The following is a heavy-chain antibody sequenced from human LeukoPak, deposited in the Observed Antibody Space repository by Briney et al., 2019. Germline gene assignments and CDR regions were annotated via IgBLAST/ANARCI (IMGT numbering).Heavy chain of an antibody. J-gene: IGHJ4*02. Sequence: PGGSLRLSCAASGFTFSSYWMSWVRQTPGKGLEWVAIIKNDGSGKYYVDSVKGRFTISRDNAKNSLYLQMNSLRAEDTAVYYCARDRRNERYYYDSSGDFDHWGQGTLVTVSS. CDR2: IKNDGSGK. V-gene: IGHV3-7*01. CDR3: ARDRRNERYYYDSSGDFDH. CDR1: GFTFSSYW. D-gene: IGHD3-22*01.